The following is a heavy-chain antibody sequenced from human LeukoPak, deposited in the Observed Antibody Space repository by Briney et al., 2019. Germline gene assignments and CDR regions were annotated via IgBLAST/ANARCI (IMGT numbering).Heavy chain of an antibody. J-gene: IGHJ5*02. CDR3: ASGPLYCSGGSCYSRWFDP. Sequence: ASVKVSCKASGGTFSSYAISWVRQAPGQGLEWMGGIIPIFGTANYAQKFQGRVTITADKSTSTAYMELSSLRSEDTAVYYCASGPLYCSGGSCYSRWFDPWGQGTLVTVSS. V-gene: IGHV1-69*06. CDR2: IIPIFGTA. D-gene: IGHD2-15*01. CDR1: GGTFSSYA.